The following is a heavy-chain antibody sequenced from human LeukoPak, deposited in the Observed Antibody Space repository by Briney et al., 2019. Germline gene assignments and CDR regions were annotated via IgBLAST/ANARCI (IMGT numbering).Heavy chain of an antibody. Sequence: GRSLRLSCAASGFTFSDYYMSWLRQAPGKGLEWVSYISSSSSDTHYADSVKGRFTISRDNAKNSLYLQMNSLRVEDTAVYYCARVKGSYSVDYWGQGTLVTVSS. J-gene: IGHJ4*02. CDR1: GFTFSDYY. CDR2: ISSSSSDT. CDR3: ARVKGSYSVDY. V-gene: IGHV3-11*06. D-gene: IGHD3-10*01.